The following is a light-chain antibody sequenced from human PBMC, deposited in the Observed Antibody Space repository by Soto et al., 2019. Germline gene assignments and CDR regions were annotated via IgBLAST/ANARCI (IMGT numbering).Light chain of an antibody. V-gene: IGKV3-11*01. J-gene: IGKJ4*01. CDR3: QQRSDWPLT. CDR2: DAS. CDR1: QSLSSY. Sequence: EIVLTQSPATLSLSPGERATLSCRASQSLSSYLAWYQQKRGQAPRLLIYDASKRATGIPARFSGSGSGTDFTISISSLEPEDFAVYYCQQRSDWPLTFGGGTQVETK.